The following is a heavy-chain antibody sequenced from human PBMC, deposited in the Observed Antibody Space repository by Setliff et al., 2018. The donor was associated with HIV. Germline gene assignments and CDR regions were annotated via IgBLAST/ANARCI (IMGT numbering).Heavy chain of an antibody. CDR3: ARIHDYYGSGNYAFDI. CDR1: GYTFTSYD. D-gene: IGHD3-10*01. V-gene: IGHV1-8*02. CDR2: MNPNSGNT. Sequence: ASVKVSCKASGYTFTSYDINWVRQATGQGLEWMGWMNPNSGNTGYAQKFQGRVTMTRNTSISTAYMELSSLRSEDTAVYYCARIHDYYGSGNYAFDIWGQGTRVTVAS. J-gene: IGHJ3*02.